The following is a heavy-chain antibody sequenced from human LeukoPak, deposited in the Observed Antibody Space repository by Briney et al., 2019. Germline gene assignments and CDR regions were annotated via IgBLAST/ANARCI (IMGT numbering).Heavy chain of an antibody. Sequence: GGSLRLSCAASGFIFSDFGIHWVRQAPGKGLEWVTFIRNDGSDKYYTDSVRGRFTISRDNSKTTVYLQMNSLRVEDTAIYYCAKHGLRSGTYVIDHWGKGTTVTISS. CDR1: GFIFSDFG. CDR3: AKHGLRSGTYVIDH. V-gene: IGHV3-30*02. D-gene: IGHD3-16*01. J-gene: IGHJ6*04. CDR2: IRNDGSDK.